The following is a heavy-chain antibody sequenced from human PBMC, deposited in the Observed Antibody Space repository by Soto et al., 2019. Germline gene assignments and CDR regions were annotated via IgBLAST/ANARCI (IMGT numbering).Heavy chain of an antibody. CDR3: AAHPGGGGY. D-gene: IGHD3-10*01. CDR2: IYSGGYT. CDR1: GFTVSNNY. Sequence: EVQLVESGGGLIQPGGSLRLSCAVSGFTVSNNYMSWVRQAPGKGLEGVSVIYSGGYTAYGDSVKGRFTISRDNSKNTPYLQKNGRRPGDPAVFSGAAHPGGGGYWGQGTLVTVSS. V-gene: IGHV3-53*01. J-gene: IGHJ4*02.